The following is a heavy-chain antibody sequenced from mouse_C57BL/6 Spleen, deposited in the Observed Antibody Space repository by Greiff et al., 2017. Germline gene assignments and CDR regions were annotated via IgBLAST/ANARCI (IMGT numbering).Heavy chain of an antibody. CDR2: IDPEDGDT. Sequence: EVQLQQPGAELVRPGASVKLSCTASGFNINDYYMHWVKQRPEQGLEWIGRIDPEDGDTEYAPKFQGKATMTADTSSITAYLQLSSLTSEDTAVYYCTVYDYGYWGQGTTLTVSS. CDR3: TVYDYGY. V-gene: IGHV14-1*01. CDR1: GFNINDYY. J-gene: IGHJ2*01. D-gene: IGHD2-4*01.